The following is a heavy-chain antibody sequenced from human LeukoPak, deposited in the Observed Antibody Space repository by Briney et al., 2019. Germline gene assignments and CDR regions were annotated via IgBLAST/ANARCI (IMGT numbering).Heavy chain of an antibody. V-gene: IGHV1-2*02. D-gene: IGHD6-19*01. CDR3: ARDSDSSGWYWINWFDP. J-gene: IGHJ5*02. CDR1: GYTFTGYY. Sequence: ASVKVSCKASGYTFTGYYMHWVRQAPGQGLEWMGWINPNSGGTNYARKFQGRVTMTRDTSISTAYMELSRLRSDDTAVYYCARDSDSSGWYWINWFDPWGQGTLVTVSS. CDR2: INPNSGGT.